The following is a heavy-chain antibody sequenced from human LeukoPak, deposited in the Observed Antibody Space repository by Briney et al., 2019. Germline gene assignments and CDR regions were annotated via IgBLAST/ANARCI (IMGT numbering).Heavy chain of an antibody. D-gene: IGHD3-22*01. Sequence: SETLSLTCSVSGGSISSYYWSWIRQPPGKGLEWIGYMYYSGSTHYNPSLESRVTISIDTSKKQLSLKLSSVTAADTAVYYCAREYYDSSGYYTGDYWGQGTLATVSS. CDR2: MYYSGST. CDR3: AREYYDSSGYYTGDY. V-gene: IGHV4-59*12. J-gene: IGHJ4*02. CDR1: GGSISSYY.